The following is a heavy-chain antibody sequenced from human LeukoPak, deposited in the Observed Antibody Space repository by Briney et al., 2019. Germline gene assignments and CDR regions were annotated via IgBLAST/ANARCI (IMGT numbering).Heavy chain of an antibody. V-gene: IGHV4-31*11. J-gene: IGHJ4*02. CDR2: IYYSGST. CDR3: ARGPGIVGATDFDY. D-gene: IGHD1-26*01. CDR1: GGSISSGGYY. Sequence: SETLSLTWAVSGGSISSGGYYWSWIRQHPWKGLEWIGYIYYSGSTYYNPSLKSRVTISVDTSKNQFSLKLSSVTAADTAVYYCARGPGIVGATDFDYWGQGTLVTVSS.